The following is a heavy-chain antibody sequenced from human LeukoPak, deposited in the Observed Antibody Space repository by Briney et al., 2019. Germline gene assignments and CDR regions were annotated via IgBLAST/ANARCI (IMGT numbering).Heavy chain of an antibody. CDR1: RFTFGNYG. CDR2: ISWNSGSI. Sequence: GGSLRLSCAASRFTFGNYGMHWVRQAPGKGLEWVSGISWNSGSIGYADSVKGRFTISRDNAKNSLYLQMNSLRAEDTALYYCAKDTLPHYYDSSGYNWFDPWGQGTLVTVSS. J-gene: IGHJ5*02. V-gene: IGHV3-9*01. CDR3: AKDTLPHYYDSSGYNWFDP. D-gene: IGHD3-22*01.